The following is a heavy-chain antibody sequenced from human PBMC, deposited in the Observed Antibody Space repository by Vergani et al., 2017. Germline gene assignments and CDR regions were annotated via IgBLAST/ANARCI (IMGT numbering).Heavy chain of an antibody. Sequence: QVQLQESGPGLVKPSQTLSLTCTVSGGSISSGDYYWSWIRPPPGKGLEWIGYIYYSGSTYYNPSLKSRVTISVDTSKNQFSLKLSSVTAADTAVYYCARYGGASYGSGSYYIDYWGQGTLVTVSS. CDR1: GGSISSGDYY. V-gene: IGHV4-30-4*01. D-gene: IGHD3-10*01. CDR3: ARYGGASYGSGSYYIDY. CDR2: IYYSGST. J-gene: IGHJ4*02.